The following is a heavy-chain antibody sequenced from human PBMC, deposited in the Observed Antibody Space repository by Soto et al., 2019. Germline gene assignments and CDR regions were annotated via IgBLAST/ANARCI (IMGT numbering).Heavy chain of an antibody. CDR1: GGTFRNYP. CDR3: ARGPLVVLNYFES. V-gene: IGHV1-69*02. J-gene: IGHJ4*02. CDR2: IFPLTDIP. Sequence: QVQLVQSGTEVKKPGSSVKVSCKASGGTFRNYPINWVRQAPGQGLEWMGSIFPLTDIPDYAQNFQARLTISAEKSTSTAYMELSSLTSDDTAMYFCARGPLVVLNYFESWGQGTIVTVSS.